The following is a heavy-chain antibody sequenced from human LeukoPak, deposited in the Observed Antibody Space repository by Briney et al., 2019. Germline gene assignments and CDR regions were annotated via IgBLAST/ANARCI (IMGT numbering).Heavy chain of an antibody. D-gene: IGHD6-19*01. Sequence: SETLSLTCTVSGGSISTYYWSWIRQPPGKGLEWIGYVYYSGNPNYNPSLKSRLTISIDTSKNQFSLKLSSVTAADTAVYYCARVGSGCFDFWGQGTLVTVSS. CDR2: VYYSGNP. CDR3: ARVGSGCFDF. J-gene: IGHJ4*02. CDR1: GGSISTYY. V-gene: IGHV4-59*01.